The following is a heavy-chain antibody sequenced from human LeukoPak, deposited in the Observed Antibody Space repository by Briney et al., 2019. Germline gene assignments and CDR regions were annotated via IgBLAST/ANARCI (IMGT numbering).Heavy chain of an antibody. Sequence: ASVKVSCKASGYTFTSYAMHWVRQAPGQRLEWKGWINAGNGNTKYSQKFQGRVTITRDTSASTAYMELSSLRSEDTAVYYCARVGGSYYLAVDFDYWGQGTLVTVSS. CDR2: INAGNGNT. D-gene: IGHD1-26*01. V-gene: IGHV1-3*01. CDR1: GYTFTSYA. CDR3: ARVGGSYYLAVDFDY. J-gene: IGHJ4*02.